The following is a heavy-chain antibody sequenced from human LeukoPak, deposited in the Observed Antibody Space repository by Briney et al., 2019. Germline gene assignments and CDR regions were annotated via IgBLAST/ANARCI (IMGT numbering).Heavy chain of an antibody. J-gene: IGHJ5*02. CDR2: IDPSGGST. CDR1: AYTFSSYL. Sequence: ASVKVSCKASAYTFSSYLMHWVRQAPGQGLEWMGIIDPSGGSTGYAQKFQGRVTITRDTSTSTVYMELSSLRSEDTALYYCARDLGLRGVTNWFDPWGQGTLVTVSS. D-gene: IGHD3-10*01. CDR3: ARDLGLRGVTNWFDP. V-gene: IGHV1-46*01.